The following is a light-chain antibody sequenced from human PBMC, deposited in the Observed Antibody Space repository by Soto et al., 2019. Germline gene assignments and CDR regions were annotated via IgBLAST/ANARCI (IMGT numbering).Light chain of an antibody. V-gene: IGKV3-20*01. J-gene: IGKJ1*01. Sequence: EIGLTQSPGTLSLSPGERATLSCRASQSVSSSYLGWYQQKPGQAPRLLIYGASSRATGIPDRFSGSGSGTDFTLTISRLEPEDFAVYYCQQYGSSPWTFGRGTKVEIK. CDR1: QSVSSSY. CDR2: GAS. CDR3: QQYGSSPWT.